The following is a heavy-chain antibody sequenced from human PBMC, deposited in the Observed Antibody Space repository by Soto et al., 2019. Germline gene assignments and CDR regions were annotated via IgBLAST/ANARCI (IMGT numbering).Heavy chain of an antibody. D-gene: IGHD6-13*01. Sequence: GGSLRLSCAASGFTFSSYSMNWVRQAPGKGLEWVSYISSSSSYIYYADSVKGRFTISRDNAKNSLYLQMNSLRAEDTAVYYCARDGIAAGDYWGQGTRVTVSS. CDR3: ARDGIAAGDY. CDR1: GFTFSSYS. J-gene: IGHJ4*02. V-gene: IGHV3-21*05. CDR2: ISSSSSYI.